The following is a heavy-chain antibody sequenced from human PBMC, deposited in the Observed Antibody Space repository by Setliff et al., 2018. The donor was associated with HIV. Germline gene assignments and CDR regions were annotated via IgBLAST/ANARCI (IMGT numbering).Heavy chain of an antibody. CDR2: IYYNGNT. Sequence: PSETLSLTCTVSGGSIRSSSYYWGWIRQPPGKGLEWIGSIYYNGNTYYNPSLKSRVTIFVDTSKNQFSLKLSSVTAADTAVYYCTRRGADSYYPRPLDVWGKGTTVTVSS. V-gene: IGHV4-39*01. J-gene: IGHJ6*04. CDR1: GGSIRSSSYY. CDR3: TRRGADSYYPRPLDV. D-gene: IGHD3-10*01.